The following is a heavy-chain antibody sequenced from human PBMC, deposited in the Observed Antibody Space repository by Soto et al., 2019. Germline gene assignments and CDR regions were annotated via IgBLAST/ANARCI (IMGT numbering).Heavy chain of an antibody. CDR3: ARDPIAARDVGRLYH. Sequence: SVKVSCKASGGTFSSYAISWVRQAPGQGLEWMGGIIPIFGTANYAQKFQGRVTITADESTSTAYMELSSLRSEDTAVYYCARDPIAARDVGRLYHWGQGTLVTVSS. J-gene: IGHJ5*02. D-gene: IGHD6-6*01. CDR1: GGTFSSYA. CDR2: IIPIFGTA. V-gene: IGHV1-69*13.